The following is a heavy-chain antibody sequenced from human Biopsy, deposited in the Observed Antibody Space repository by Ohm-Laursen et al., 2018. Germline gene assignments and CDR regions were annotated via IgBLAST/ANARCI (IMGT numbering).Heavy chain of an antibody. J-gene: IGHJ4*02. CDR3: ARGMRSSGWPYFDS. D-gene: IGHD6-19*01. CDR2: IYDRGSTA. V-gene: IGHV4-61*01. CDR1: GDSVISGSFY. Sequence: DTLSLTCTVSGDSVISGSFYWTWIRQPPGQGLEYIGYIYDRGSTANYNPSLESRVTMSVDMPKNQFSLKLSSVTAADTAIYYCARGMRSSGWPYFDSWGQGTLVTVSS.